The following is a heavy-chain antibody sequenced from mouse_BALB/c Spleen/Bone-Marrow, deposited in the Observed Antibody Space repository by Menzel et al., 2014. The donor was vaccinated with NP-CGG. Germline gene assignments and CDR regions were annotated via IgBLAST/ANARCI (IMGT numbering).Heavy chain of an antibody. D-gene: IGHD1-1*01. J-gene: IGHJ4*01. CDR3: ARGTTVVATGAMDY. CDR2: IYPGDGDT. V-gene: IGHV1-82*01. Sequence: VKLVESGPELVKPGASVKISCKASGYAFSSSWMNWVKQRPGQGLEWIGRIYPGDGDTNYNGKFKGKATLTADKSSSTAYMQLSSLTSVDSAVYFCARGTTVVATGAMDYWGQGTSVTVSS. CDR1: GYAFSSSW.